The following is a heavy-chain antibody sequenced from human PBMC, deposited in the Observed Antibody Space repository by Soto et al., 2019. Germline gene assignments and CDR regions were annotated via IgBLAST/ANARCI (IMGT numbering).Heavy chain of an antibody. Sequence: ASVKVSRKASGYTFTSYYMHWVRQAPGQGLEWMGIINPSGGSTSYAQKFQGRVTMTRDTSTSTVYMELSSLRSEDTAVYYCARGGYSSSLYYYYGMDVWGQGTTVTVSS. CDR1: GYTFTSYY. J-gene: IGHJ6*02. D-gene: IGHD6-6*01. V-gene: IGHV1-46*01. CDR2: INPSGGST. CDR3: ARGGYSSSLYYYYGMDV.